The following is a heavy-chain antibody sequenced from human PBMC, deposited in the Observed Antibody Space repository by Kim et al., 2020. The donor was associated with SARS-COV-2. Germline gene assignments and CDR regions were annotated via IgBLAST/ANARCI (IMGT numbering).Heavy chain of an antibody. CDR3: ARDIGVDTAMVRGFDY. V-gene: IGHV3-30-3*01. Sequence: LSLTCAASGFTFSSYAMHWVRQAPGKGLEWVAVISYDGSNKYYADSVKGRFTISRDNSKNTLYLQMNSLRAEDTAVYYCARDIGVDTAMVRGFDYWGQGTLVTVSS. J-gene: IGHJ4*02. CDR1: GFTFSSYA. D-gene: IGHD5-18*01. CDR2: ISYDGSNK.